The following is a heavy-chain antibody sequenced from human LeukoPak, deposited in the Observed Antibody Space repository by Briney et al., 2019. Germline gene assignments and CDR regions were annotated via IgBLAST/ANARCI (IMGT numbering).Heavy chain of an antibody. CDR2: ISGSGGNT. CDR1: GFTFNSHA. CDR3: VRDRDIVVVTFDY. V-gene: IGHV3-23*01. D-gene: IGHD3-22*01. J-gene: IGHJ4*02. Sequence: SGGSLRLSCAASGFTFNSHAMSWVRQAPGRGLEWVSAISGSGGNTYYADSVEGRFTISRDNSKNTLYLQMDRLRVEDSAVYYCVRDRDIVVVTFDYWGQGTLVTVSS.